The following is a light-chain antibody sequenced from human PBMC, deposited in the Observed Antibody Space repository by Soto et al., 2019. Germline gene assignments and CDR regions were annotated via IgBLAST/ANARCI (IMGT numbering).Light chain of an antibody. CDR2: SND. V-gene: IGLV1-44*01. J-gene: IGLJ2*01. CDR1: RSNIGSNT. CDR3: AAWDDSLNGRL. Sequence: QAVVTQPPSASGTPGQRVTISCSGSRSNIGSNTVNWYQHLPGTAPKLLIYSNDQRPSGVPDRFSGSKSGTSASLAISGLQSEDEADYYCAAWDDSLNGRLFGGGTKLTVL.